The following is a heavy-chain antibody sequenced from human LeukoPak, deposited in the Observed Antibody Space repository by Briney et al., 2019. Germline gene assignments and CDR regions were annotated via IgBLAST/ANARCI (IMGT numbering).Heavy chain of an antibody. CDR2: IYTSGST. CDR3: ARDSYYYDSTGYYRFDY. Sequence: PSETLSLTCTVSGASISSYYWSWIRQPAGKGLEWIGRIYTSGSTNYNPSLKSRATMSVDTSKNQFSLKLRSVTAADTAMYYCARDSYYYDSTGYYRFDYWGQGTLVTVSS. D-gene: IGHD3-22*01. V-gene: IGHV4-4*07. J-gene: IGHJ4*02. CDR1: GASISSYY.